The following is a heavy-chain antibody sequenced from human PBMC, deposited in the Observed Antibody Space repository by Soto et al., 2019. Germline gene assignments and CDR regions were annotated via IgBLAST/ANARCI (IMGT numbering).Heavy chain of an antibody. CDR2: TYYSVST. CDR3: ARVCMGYGSGSSYQDYGMDV. D-gene: IGHD3-10*01. V-gene: IGHV4-31*03. Sequence: QVQLQESGPGLVKPSQTLSLTCTVSGGSISSGGYYWSWIRQHPGKGLEWIGYTYYSVSTYYNPSIKSRVTKSVDTSKNQFSLKLSSVTAADTAVYYCARVCMGYGSGSSYQDYGMDVWGQGTPVTVSS. CDR1: GGSISSGGYY. J-gene: IGHJ6*02.